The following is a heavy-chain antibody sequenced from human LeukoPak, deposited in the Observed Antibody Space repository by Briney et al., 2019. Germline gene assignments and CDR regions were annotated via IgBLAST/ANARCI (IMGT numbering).Heavy chain of an antibody. CDR1: GFTFRSYA. CDR3: AKVSRFAVVPAAMLDY. CDR2: ISGSGDIT. V-gene: IGHV3-23*01. Sequence: PGGSLRLSCAASGFTFRSYAMSWVRQAPGKGLEWDSAISGSGDITYYADSVKGRFTMSRDNFKNTLYLQMSSLRAEDTAVYYCAKVSRFAVVPAAMLDYWGQGIQVTVSS. D-gene: IGHD2-2*01. J-gene: IGHJ4*02.